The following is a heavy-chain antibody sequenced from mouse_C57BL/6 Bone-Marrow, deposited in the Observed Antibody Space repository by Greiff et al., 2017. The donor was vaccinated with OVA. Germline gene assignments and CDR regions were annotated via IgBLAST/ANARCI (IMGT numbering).Heavy chain of an antibody. D-gene: IGHD1-1*01. V-gene: IGHV1-59*01. Sequence: QVQLQQPGAELVRPGTSVKLSCKASGYTFTSYWMHWVKQRPGQGLEWIGVIDPSDSYTNYNQKFKGKATLTVDTSSSTAYMQLSSLTSEDSAVYYCARGGGVVATNWYFDVWGTGTTVTVSS. CDR2: IDPSDSYT. CDR1: GYTFTSYW. CDR3: ARGGGVVATNWYFDV. J-gene: IGHJ1*03.